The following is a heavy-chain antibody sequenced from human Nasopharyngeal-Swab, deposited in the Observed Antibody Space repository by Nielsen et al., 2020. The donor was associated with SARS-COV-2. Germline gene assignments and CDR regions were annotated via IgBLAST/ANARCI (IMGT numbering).Heavy chain of an antibody. CDR3: ARYCSSTSADFDY. J-gene: IGHJ4*02. D-gene: IGHD2-2*01. CDR2: IYYSGST. Sequence: RQAPGKGLEWIGYIYYSGSTYYNPSLESRVTISVDTSKNQFSLKLSSVTAADTAVYYCARYCSSTSADFDYWGQGTLVTVSS. V-gene: IGHV4-31*02.